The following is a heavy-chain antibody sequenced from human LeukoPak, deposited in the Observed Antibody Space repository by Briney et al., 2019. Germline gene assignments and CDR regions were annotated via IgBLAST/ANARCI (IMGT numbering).Heavy chain of an antibody. V-gene: IGHV3-48*04. J-gene: IGHJ4*02. D-gene: IGHD6-19*01. CDR1: RFIFDNYG. CDR3: ATLRWGSGLYAGDY. Sequence: GGSLRLSCAASRFIFDNYGMTWVRQAPGKGLDWVAYINLRGSKVYYADSVKGRFTISRDNAKNSLYLQVDSLRAEDTAVYYCATLRWGSGLYAGDYWGQGNLVAVSS. CDR2: INLRGSKV.